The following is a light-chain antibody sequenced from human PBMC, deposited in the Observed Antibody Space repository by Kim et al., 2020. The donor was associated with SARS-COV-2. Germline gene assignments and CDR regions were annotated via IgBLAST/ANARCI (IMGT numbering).Light chain of an antibody. CDR2: EVS. J-gene: IGLJ2*01. V-gene: IGLV2-8*01. CDR1: SSDVGGYNY. CDR3: SSYAGSNFFVV. Sequence: QSVTISCTGTSSDVGGYNYVSWYQQHPGKAPKLMIYEVSKRPSGVPDRFSGSKSGNTASLTVSGLQAEDEADYYCSSYAGSNFFVVFGGETQLTVL.